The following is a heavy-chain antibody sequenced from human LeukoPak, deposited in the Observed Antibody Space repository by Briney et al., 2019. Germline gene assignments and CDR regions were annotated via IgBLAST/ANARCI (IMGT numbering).Heavy chain of an antibody. CDR3: AKDKWELLALDY. Sequence: GGSLRLSCAASGFTFSSYAMSWVRQAPGKGLEWVSAISGSGGSTYYADSVKGRFTISRDNSRNTLYLQMNGPRAEDTAVYYCAKDKWELLALDYWGQGTLVTVSS. CDR1: GFTFSSYA. J-gene: IGHJ4*02. V-gene: IGHV3-23*01. CDR2: ISGSGGST. D-gene: IGHD1-26*01.